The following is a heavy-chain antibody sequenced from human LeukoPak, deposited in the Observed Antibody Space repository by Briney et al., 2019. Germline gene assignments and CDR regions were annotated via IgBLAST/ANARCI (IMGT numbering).Heavy chain of an antibody. CDR3: AKDRRSGDYYYYYYMDV. CDR2: ISGSGGST. J-gene: IGHJ6*03. D-gene: IGHD4-17*01. Sequence: PGGSLRLSCAASGFTFSSYAMSWVRQAPGKGLEWVSAISGSGGSTYYADSVKGRFTISRDNSKNTLYLQMNSLRAEDTAVYYCAKDRRSGDYYYYYYMDVWGKGTTVTVSS. CDR1: GFTFSSYA. V-gene: IGHV3-23*01.